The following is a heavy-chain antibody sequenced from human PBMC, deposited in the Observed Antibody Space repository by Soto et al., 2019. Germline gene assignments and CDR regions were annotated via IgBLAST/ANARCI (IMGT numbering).Heavy chain of an antibody. CDR1: GFTFTSYW. D-gene: IGHD3-16*01. Sequence: EVQLVESGGGLVQPGGSLRLSCAASGFTFTSYWMTWVRQAPGKGLEWVANIKQDGGEKYYVGSVKGRFTISRDNAENSLYLQLDSLRAEDAAVYYCASGASPTWGTYPLDYWGQGTLVTVSS. CDR2: IKQDGGEK. V-gene: IGHV3-7*01. J-gene: IGHJ4*02. CDR3: ASGASPTWGTYPLDY.